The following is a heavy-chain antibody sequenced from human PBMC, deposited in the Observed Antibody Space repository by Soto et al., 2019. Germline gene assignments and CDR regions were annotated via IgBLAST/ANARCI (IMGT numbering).Heavy chain of an antibody. CDR2: ISGSGGST. V-gene: IGHV3-23*01. J-gene: IGHJ4*02. CDR1: GFTFSSYA. Sequence: GGSLRRSCAASGFTFSSYAMSWVRQAPGKGLEWVSAISGSGGSTYYADSVKGRFTISRDNSKNTLYLQMNSLRAEDTAVYYCAKAYETGIAVAGSDYWGQGTLVTVSS. CDR3: AKAYETGIAVAGSDY. D-gene: IGHD6-19*01.